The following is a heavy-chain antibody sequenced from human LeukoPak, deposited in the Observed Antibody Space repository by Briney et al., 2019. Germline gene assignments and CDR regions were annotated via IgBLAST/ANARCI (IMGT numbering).Heavy chain of an antibody. CDR1: GFTFSSCA. J-gene: IGHJ6*04. V-gene: IGHV3-23*01. Sequence: GGSLRLSCAASGFTFSSCAMSWVRQAPGKGLEWVSAISGSGGSIYYVDSVKGRFTISRDNSKNTLYLQMNSLRAEDTAVYYCASGRGATITDYYYYYGMDVWGKGTTVTVSS. CDR2: ISGSGGSI. D-gene: IGHD5-12*01. CDR3: ASGRGATITDYYYYYGMDV.